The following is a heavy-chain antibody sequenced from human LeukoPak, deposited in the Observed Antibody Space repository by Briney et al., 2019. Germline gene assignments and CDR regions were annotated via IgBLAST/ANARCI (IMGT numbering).Heavy chain of an antibody. CDR3: ARNYYYYYMDV. CDR2: IYTSGST. Sequence: SETLSLTCTVSGGSISSYYWSWIRQPAGKGLEWIGRIYTSGSTNYNPSLKSRVTMSVDTSKNQFSLKLRSVTAVDTSVWYCARNYYYYYMDVWGKGTTVTASS. V-gene: IGHV4-4*07. CDR1: GGSISSYY. J-gene: IGHJ6*03.